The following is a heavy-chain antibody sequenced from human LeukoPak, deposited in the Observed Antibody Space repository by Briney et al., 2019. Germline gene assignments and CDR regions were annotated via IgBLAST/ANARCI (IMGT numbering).Heavy chain of an antibody. CDR1: GGTLSSYG. V-gene: IGHV1-69*04. Sequence: KVSCKASGGTLSSYGISWVRQAPGQGLEWMGRIIPILGLANYAQKSQGRVTITADTTTRTVYMEVSSLRSEDTAVYYCAGVTAAPTGYNWFDPWGQGTLVTVSS. J-gene: IGHJ5*02. D-gene: IGHD1-1*01. CDR3: AGVTAAPTGYNWFDP. CDR2: IIPILGLA.